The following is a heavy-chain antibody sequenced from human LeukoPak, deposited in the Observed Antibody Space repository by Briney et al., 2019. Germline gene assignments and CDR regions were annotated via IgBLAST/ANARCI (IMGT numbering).Heavy chain of an antibody. J-gene: IGHJ3*02. CDR1: GGSISSSSYY. CDR2: GSYSGST. V-gene: IGHV4-39*02. CDR3: ARRNVVVPATMARAFDI. Sequence: SETLSLTCGVSGGSISSSSYYWGWIRQPPGKGLEWIGSGSYSGSTYYNPSLKSRVTMSVDTSKNHFSLKLSSVTAADTAVYYCARRNVVVPATMARAFDIWGQGTMVTVSS. D-gene: IGHD2-2*01.